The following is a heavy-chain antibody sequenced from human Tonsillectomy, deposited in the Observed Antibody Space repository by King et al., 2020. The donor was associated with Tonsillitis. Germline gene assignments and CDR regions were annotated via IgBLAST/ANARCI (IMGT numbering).Heavy chain of an antibody. CDR2: ISGSGGST. D-gene: IGHD3-3*01. J-gene: IGHJ4*02. CDR3: AKDYDFWSGYYRTWYFDY. CDR1: GFTFSSYA. Sequence: VQLVESGGGLVQPGGSLRLSCAASGFTFSSYAMSWVRQAPGKGLEWVSAISGSGGSTYYADSVKGRFTISRDNSKNTLYLQMNSLRAEDTAVYYCAKDYDFWSGYYRTWYFDYWGQGTLVTVSS. V-gene: IGHV3-23*04.